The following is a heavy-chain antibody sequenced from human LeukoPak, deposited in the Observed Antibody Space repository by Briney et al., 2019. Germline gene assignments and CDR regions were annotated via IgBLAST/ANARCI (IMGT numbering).Heavy chain of an antibody. J-gene: IGHJ4*02. V-gene: IGHV1-69*13. D-gene: IGHD5-18*01. CDR3: ARGPRDTAMVHYFDY. Sequence: SVKVSCKASGGTFSSYAISWVRQAPGQGLEWMGGIIPIFGTANYAQKFQGRVTITADESTSTAYMELSSLRSEDTAVYYCARGPRDTAMVHYFDYWGQGILVTVSS. CDR2: IIPIFGTA. CDR1: GGTFSSYA.